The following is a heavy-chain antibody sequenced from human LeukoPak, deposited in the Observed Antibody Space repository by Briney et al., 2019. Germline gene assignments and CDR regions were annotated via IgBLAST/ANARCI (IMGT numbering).Heavy chain of an antibody. CDR2: ISYDGSNK. CDR3: ARGFRGVVITPFDY. J-gene: IGHJ4*02. V-gene: IGHV3-30*03. CDR1: GFTFSSYG. D-gene: IGHD3-3*01. Sequence: PGGSLRLSCAASGFTFSSYGMHWVRQAPGKGLEWVAVISYDGSNKYYADSVKGRFTISRDNSKNTLYLQMNSLRAEDTAVYYCARGFRGVVITPFDYWGQGTLVTVSS.